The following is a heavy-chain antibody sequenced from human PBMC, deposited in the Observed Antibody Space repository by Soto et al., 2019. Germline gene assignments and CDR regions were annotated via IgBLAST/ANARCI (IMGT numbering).Heavy chain of an antibody. CDR2: ISSNGGST. J-gene: IGHJ3*01. D-gene: IGHD1-26*01. Sequence: EVQLVESGGGLVQPGGSLRLSCAASGFTFSSYAMHWVRQAPGKGLEYVSAISSNGGSTYYANSVKGRFTISRDNSKNSLYLQMDSLKAEDMAVYNCARDGYGVGSRAEEWDSFDFWGQGTMVTVSS. V-gene: IGHV3-64*01. CDR1: GFTFSSYA. CDR3: ARDGYGVGSRAEEWDSFDF.